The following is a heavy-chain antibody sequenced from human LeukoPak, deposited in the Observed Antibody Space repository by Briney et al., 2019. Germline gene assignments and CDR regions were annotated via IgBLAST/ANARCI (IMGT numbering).Heavy chain of an antibody. CDR3: ARRRVMITFGGVIAFDY. CDR1: GGSFSGYY. V-gene: IGHV4-34*01. J-gene: IGHJ4*02. D-gene: IGHD3-16*02. CDR2: INHSGST. Sequence: PSETLSLTCAVYGGSFSGYYWSWIRQPPGKGLEWIGEINHSGSTNYNPSLKSRVTISVDTSKNQFSLKLSSVTAADTAVYYCARRRVMITFGGVIAFDYWGQGTLVTVSS.